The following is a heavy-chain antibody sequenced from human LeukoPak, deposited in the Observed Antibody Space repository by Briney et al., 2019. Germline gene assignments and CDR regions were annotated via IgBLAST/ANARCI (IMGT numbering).Heavy chain of an antibody. V-gene: IGHV3-23*01. Sequence: PGGSLRLSCAASGFTFSSYAMSWVRQAPGKGLEWVSAISGSGGSTYYADSVKGRYTISRDNSKNTLYLQMNSLRAEDTAVYYCATLPPFTVTNYFDYWGQGTLVTVSS. J-gene: IGHJ4*02. D-gene: IGHD4-17*01. CDR1: GFTFSSYA. CDR2: ISGSGGST. CDR3: ATLPPFTVTNYFDY.